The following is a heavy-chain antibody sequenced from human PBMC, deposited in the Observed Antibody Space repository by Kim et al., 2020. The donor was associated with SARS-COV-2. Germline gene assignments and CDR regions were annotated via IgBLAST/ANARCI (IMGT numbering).Heavy chain of an antibody. CDR1: GFTFSSYG. V-gene: IGHV3-33*06. CDR2: IWYDGSNK. D-gene: IGHD3-10*01. J-gene: IGHJ4*02. CDR3: AKAGLWFGELSTYYFDY. Sequence: GGSLRLSCAASGFTFSSYGMHWVRQAPGKGLEWVAVIWYDGSNKYYADSVKGRFTISRDNSKNTLYLQMNSLRAEDTAVYYCAKAGLWFGELSTYYFDYWGQGTLVTVSS.